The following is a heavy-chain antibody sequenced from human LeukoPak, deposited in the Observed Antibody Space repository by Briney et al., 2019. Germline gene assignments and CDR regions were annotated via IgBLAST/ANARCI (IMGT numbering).Heavy chain of an antibody. CDR2: IYYSGST. CDR1: GGSISSSSYY. J-gene: IGHJ4*02. Sequence: SETLSLTCTVSGGSISSSSYYWGWIRQPPGEGLEWIGSIYYSGSTYYNPSLKSRVTISVDTSKNQFSLKLSSVTAADTAVYYCARKGDGSGSYYLSYWGQGTLVTVSS. D-gene: IGHD3-10*01. V-gene: IGHV4-39*01. CDR3: ARKGDGSGSYYLSY.